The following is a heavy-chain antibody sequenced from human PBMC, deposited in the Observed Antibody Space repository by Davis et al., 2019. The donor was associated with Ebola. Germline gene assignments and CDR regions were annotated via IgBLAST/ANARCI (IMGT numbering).Heavy chain of an antibody. D-gene: IGHD3-10*01. V-gene: IGHV3-21*04. CDR2: INSGNTYT. CDR3: AKEELKVFDY. Sequence: PGGSLRLSCAASGFTFRIYSMNWVRQAPGKGLEWVSTINSGNTYTSYADSVKGRFTISRDNSKNTLILQMNSLRAEDTAIYYCAKEELKVFDYWGQGTLVTVSS. CDR1: GFTFRIYS. J-gene: IGHJ4*02.